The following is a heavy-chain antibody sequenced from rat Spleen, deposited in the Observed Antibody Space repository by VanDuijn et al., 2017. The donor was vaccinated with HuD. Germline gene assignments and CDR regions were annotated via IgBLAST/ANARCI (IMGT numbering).Heavy chain of an antibody. D-gene: IGHD1-9*01. J-gene: IGHJ2*01. CDR1: GFTFSDYY. Sequence: EVQLVESGGGLVQPGRSLKLSCAASGFTFSDYYMAWVRQTPGRGLEWVASIINTGGSMYYPDSVRGRFTVSRDNAKGTLYLQMDSLRSEDTATYYCARRHYGYTDYFDYWGQGVMVTVSS. V-gene: IGHV5-25*01. CDR2: IINTGGSM. CDR3: ARRHYGYTDYFDY.